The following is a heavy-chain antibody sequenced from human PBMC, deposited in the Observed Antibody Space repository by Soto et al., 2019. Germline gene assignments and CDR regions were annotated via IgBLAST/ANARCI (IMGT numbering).Heavy chain of an antibody. CDR2: ISGSGGST. V-gene: IGHV3-23*01. J-gene: IGHJ4*02. D-gene: IGHD6-19*01. CDR1: GFTFSSYA. Sequence: QPGGSLRLSCAASGFTFSSYAMSWVRQAPGKGLEWVSAISGSGGSTYYADSVKGRFTISRDNSKNTLYLQMNSLRAEDTAVYYCAKDRPSRLRIAVAQYYFDYWGQGTLVTVSS. CDR3: AKDRPSRLRIAVAQYYFDY.